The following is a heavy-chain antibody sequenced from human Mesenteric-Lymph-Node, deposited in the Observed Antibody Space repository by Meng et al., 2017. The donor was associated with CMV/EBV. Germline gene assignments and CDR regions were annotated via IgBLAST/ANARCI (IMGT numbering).Heavy chain of an antibody. V-gene: IGHV4-59*12. J-gene: IGHJ4*02. CDR1: GGSITNYY. D-gene: IGHD4-17*01. CDR2: IYYSGST. CDR3: ARGTTLIDY. Sequence: SETLSLTCTVSGGSITNYYWSWIRQPPGKGPEWIGYIYYSGSTYYNPSLRSRVTISVDTSKNQFSLKVSSVTAADTAVYYCARGTTLIDYWGQGTLVTVSS.